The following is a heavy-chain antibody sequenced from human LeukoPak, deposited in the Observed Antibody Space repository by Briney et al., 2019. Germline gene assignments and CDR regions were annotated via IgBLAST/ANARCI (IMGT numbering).Heavy chain of an antibody. J-gene: IGHJ4*02. D-gene: IGHD3-10*01. CDR1: GFTVSSNY. V-gene: IGHV3-53*01. Sequence: PGGSLRLSCAASGFTVSSNYMSWVRQAPGKGLEWVSVIYSGGSTYYADSVKGRFTISRDNSKNTLYLQMNSLRAEDTAVHYCARSKGAGYYYGSGSPPRFDYWGQGTLVTVSS. CDR3: ARSKGAGYYYGSGSPPRFDY. CDR2: IYSGGST.